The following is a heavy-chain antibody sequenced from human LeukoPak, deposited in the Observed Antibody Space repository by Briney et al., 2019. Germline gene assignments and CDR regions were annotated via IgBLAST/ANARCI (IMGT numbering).Heavy chain of an antibody. J-gene: IGHJ4*02. CDR1: GFTFSSYW. CDR2: INSDGSTT. D-gene: IGHD3-3*01. CDR3: SRSLFGMANC. Sequence: GGSLRLSCAASGFTFSSYWMHWVRQAPGKGLVWVSRINSDGSTTSYMDSVKGRFTISRDNAKNTVYLQMNSLRAEDTAVYYCSRSLFGMANCLGQGTLVIVSS. V-gene: IGHV3-74*01.